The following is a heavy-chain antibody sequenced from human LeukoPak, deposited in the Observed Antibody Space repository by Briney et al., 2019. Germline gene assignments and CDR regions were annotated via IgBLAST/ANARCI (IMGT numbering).Heavy chain of an antibody. Sequence: SETLSLTCAVYGGSFSGYYWSWIRQPPGKGLEWIGEINHSGSTNYNPSLKSRVTISVDTSKNQFSLKLSSVTAADTAVYYCARKKRVLLWFGGMDVWGQGTTVTVSS. V-gene: IGHV4-34*01. CDR1: GGSFSGYY. J-gene: IGHJ6*02. D-gene: IGHD3-10*01. CDR3: ARKKRVLLWFGGMDV. CDR2: INHSGST.